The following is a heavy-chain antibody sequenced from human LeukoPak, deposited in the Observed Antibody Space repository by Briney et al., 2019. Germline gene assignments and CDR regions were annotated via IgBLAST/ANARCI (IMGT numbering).Heavy chain of an antibody. V-gene: IGHV4-34*01. CDR1: GGSFSGYY. D-gene: IGHD3/OR15-3a*01. CDR2: INHSGST. CDR3: ARLGRRMTSLDY. Sequence: SETLSPTCAVYGGSFSGYYWSWIRQPPGKGLEWIGEINHSGSTNYNPSLKSRVTISVDTSKNQFSLKLSSVTAADTAVYYCARLGRRMTSLDYWGQGTLVTVSS. J-gene: IGHJ4*02.